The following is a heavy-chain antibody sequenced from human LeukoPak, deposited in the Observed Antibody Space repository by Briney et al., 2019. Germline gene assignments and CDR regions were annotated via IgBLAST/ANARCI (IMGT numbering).Heavy chain of an antibody. D-gene: IGHD4-23*01. CDR1: GFTFSNAW. Sequence: GGSLRLSCAASGFTFSNAWMSWVRRAPGKGLGWVGRIKSKTDGGTTDYAAPVKGRFTISRDDSKNTLYLQMNSLKTEDTAVYYCTTTGDYGGNSDFDYWGQGTLVTVSS. V-gene: IGHV3-15*01. CDR2: IKSKTDGGTT. CDR3: TTTGDYGGNSDFDY. J-gene: IGHJ4*02.